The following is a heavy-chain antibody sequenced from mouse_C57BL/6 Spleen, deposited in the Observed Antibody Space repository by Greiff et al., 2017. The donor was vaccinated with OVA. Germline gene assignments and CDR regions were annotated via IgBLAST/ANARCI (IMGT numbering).Heavy chain of an antibody. J-gene: IGHJ3*01. D-gene: IGHD1-1*01. Sequence: EVQLQQSGAELVKPGASVKLSCTASGFNIKDYYMHWVKQRTEQGLEWIGRIDPEDGETKYAPKFQGKATITADTSSNPAYLQLSSLTSEDTAVYYCASSITTVPSWFAYWGQGTLVTVSA. CDR1: GFNIKDYY. CDR3: ASSITTVPSWFAY. CDR2: IDPEDGET. V-gene: IGHV14-2*01.